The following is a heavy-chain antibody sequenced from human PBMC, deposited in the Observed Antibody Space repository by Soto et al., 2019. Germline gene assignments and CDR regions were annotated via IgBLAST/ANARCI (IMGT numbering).Heavy chain of an antibody. CDR2: IYNSGST. CDR1: GGSISSYY. D-gene: IGHD6-13*01. V-gene: IGHV4-4*08. J-gene: IGHJ4*02. Sequence: QVQLQESGPGLVKPSETLSLTCTVSGGSISSYYWSWIRQPPGKGLEWIGYIYNSGSTNYNPSLEGRAAKEVDTSKNQFSRTLSSVTAADTAVYYCARGSTGYSSRWYRYWRQGTLVTVSS. CDR3: ARGSTGYSSRWYRY.